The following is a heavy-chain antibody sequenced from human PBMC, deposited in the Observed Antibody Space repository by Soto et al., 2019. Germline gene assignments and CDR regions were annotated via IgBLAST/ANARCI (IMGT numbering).Heavy chain of an antibody. CDR2: IIPIFGTA. J-gene: IGHJ4*02. CDR3: AGDGYIAAAGPFDC. Sequence: QVQLVQSGAAVKKPGSSVKVSCKASGGTFSSYANSWVRQAPGQGLERMGGIIPIFGTANYAQKFQGRVTITADESTITAYMELSRLRSEDTAVYYCAGDGYIAAAGPFDCGGQGTLVTVSS. CDR1: GGTFSSYA. D-gene: IGHD6-13*01. V-gene: IGHV1-69*01.